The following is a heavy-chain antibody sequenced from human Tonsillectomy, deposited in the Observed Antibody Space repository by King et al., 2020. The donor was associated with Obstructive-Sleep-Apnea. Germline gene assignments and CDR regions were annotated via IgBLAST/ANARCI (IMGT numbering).Heavy chain of an antibody. CDR1: GFTFSSYA. D-gene: IGHD4-17*01. J-gene: IGHJ6*02. CDR2: ISYDGSNK. V-gene: IGHV3-30*04. CDR3: ARGVTTYLYYYYGMDV. Sequence: VQLVESGGGVVQPGRSLRLSCAASGFTFSSYAMHWVHQAPGKGLEWVAVISYDGSNKYYADSVKGRFTISRDNSKNTLYLQMNSLRAEDTAVYYCARGVTTYLYYYYGMDVWGQGTTVTVSS.